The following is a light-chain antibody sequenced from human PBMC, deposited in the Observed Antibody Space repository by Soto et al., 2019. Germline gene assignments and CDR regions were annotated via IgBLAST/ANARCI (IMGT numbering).Light chain of an antibody. CDR3: SSFTDGNNLV. CDR2: DVT. V-gene: IGLV2-8*01. CDR1: SSDIGGYNS. Sequence: SVLTPSPSESGSPGQSVTISCTGTSSDIGGYNSVSWYQQHPGKAPKVMIYDVTKRPSGVPDRFSGSKSGNTASLTVSALQAEDEADYYRSSFTDGNNLVFGTGTKVTV. J-gene: IGLJ1*01.